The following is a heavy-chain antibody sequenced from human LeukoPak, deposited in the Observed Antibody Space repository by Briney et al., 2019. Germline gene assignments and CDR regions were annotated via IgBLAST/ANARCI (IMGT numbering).Heavy chain of an antibody. CDR1: GFTFSSYS. Sequence: GGSLRLSCAASGFTFSSYSMTWVRQAPGKGLEWVSSISSSSSYIYCADSVKGRFTISRDNAKNSLYLQMNSLRAEDTAVYYCARVSTLRSRGYYFDYWGQGTLVTVSS. J-gene: IGHJ4*02. D-gene: IGHD5-12*01. V-gene: IGHV3-21*01. CDR3: ARVSTLRSRGYYFDY. CDR2: ISSSSSYI.